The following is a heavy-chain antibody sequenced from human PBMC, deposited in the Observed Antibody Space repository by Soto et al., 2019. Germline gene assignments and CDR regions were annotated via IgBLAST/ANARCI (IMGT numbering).Heavy chain of an antibody. Sequence: ASVKVSCKASGYTFTSYAMHWVRQAPGQRLEWMGWINAGNGNTKYSQKFQGRVTITMDTSASTAYMELSSLRSEDTAVYSCARGHAFYYYDSSGYYYYWGQGTLVTVSS. CDR1: GYTFTSYA. V-gene: IGHV1-3*01. D-gene: IGHD3-22*01. CDR3: ARGHAFYYYDSSGYYYY. CDR2: INAGNGNT. J-gene: IGHJ4*02.